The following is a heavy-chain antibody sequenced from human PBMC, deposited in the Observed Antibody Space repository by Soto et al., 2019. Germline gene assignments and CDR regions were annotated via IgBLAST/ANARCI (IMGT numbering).Heavy chain of an antibody. CDR2: IYHSGST. CDR1: SGSISSSNW. Sequence: QVQLQESGPGLVKPSGTLSLTCAVSSGSISSSNWWSWVRQPPGKGLEWIGEIYHSGSTNYNPSLKSQVTIAVDKSKNQFPLKLSSVTASDTAVYYCARNPAYYYYYYWDVWGKGTTVTVSS. J-gene: IGHJ6*03. V-gene: IGHV4-4*02. CDR3: ARNPAYYYYYYWDV.